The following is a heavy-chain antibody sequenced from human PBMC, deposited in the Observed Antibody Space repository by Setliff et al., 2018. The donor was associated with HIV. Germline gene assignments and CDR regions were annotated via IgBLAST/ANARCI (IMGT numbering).Heavy chain of an antibody. CDR3: AGHPVTSGWLSLNWFDP. Sequence: TLSLTCTVSGGSISNGDHYWAWIRQSPGKGLEWIGYIYYTGDTYYRSSLESRVTISVDTSNNQFSLRLKSVTAADTAVYFCAGHPVTSGWLSLNWFDPWGQGILVTVSS. CDR2: IYYTGDT. CDR1: GGSISNGDHY. D-gene: IGHD6-19*01. V-gene: IGHV4-30-4*08. J-gene: IGHJ5*01.